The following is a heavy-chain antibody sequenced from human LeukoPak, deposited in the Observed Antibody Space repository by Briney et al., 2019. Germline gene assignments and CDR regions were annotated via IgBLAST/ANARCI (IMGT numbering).Heavy chain of an antibody. V-gene: IGHV3-11*01. Sequence: GGSLRLSCVVSGFTFSDYYMSWIRQAPGKGLEWVSYISSSGSTIYYADSVKGRFTISRDNAKNSLYLQMNSLRAEDTAVYYCARENYYDSSGYVFDYWGQGTLVTVSS. CDR3: ARENYYDSSGYVFDY. D-gene: IGHD3-22*01. J-gene: IGHJ4*02. CDR1: GFTFSDYY. CDR2: ISSSGSTI.